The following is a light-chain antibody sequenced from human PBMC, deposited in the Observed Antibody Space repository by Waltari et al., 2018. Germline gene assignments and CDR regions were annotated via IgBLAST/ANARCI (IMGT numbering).Light chain of an antibody. Sequence: TQDPAVSVAMGQTVRITCQRDRLISHDASWYQQTPGQAPKLVMYDKNSRPSGVPDRFSGSSSDDTASLTITGAQAEDEAYYYCHARDASGSGGAFGGGTKLTVL. CDR2: DKN. CDR3: HARDASGSGGA. V-gene: IGLV3-19*01. CDR1: RLISHD. J-gene: IGLJ2*01.